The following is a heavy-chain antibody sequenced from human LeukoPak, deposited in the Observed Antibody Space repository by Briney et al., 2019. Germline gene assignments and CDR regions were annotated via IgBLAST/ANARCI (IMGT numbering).Heavy chain of an antibody. V-gene: IGHV3-48*01. CDR2: IGSSGNTI. J-gene: IGHJ4*02. D-gene: IGHD6-19*01. CDR1: GFPFSGYI. Sequence: GGSLRLSCAASGFPFSGYIMNWVRQAPGKGLEWVSFIGSSGNTIYYADSVKGRFTVSRDNAKNSLYLQMNTLRAEDTAVYYCARDQWLDYWGQGTLATVSS. CDR3: ARDQWLDY.